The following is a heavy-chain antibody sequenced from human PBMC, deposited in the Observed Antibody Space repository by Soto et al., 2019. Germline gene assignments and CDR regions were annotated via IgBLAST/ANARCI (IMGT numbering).Heavy chain of an antibody. V-gene: IGHV1-18*03. CDR1: GYTFPSYG. J-gene: IGHJ1*01. CDR3: ARAYYYDSSGYYFPRPRLDFQH. Sequence: SSVKVSCKASGYTFPSYGISWVRQAPGQGLKWMEWISAYNCNTNYAQKLQGRVTMTTDTSTSTAYMELRSLRSDDMAVYYCARAYYYDSSGYYFPRPRLDFQHWGQGTLVTVSS. D-gene: IGHD3-22*01. CDR2: ISAYNCNT.